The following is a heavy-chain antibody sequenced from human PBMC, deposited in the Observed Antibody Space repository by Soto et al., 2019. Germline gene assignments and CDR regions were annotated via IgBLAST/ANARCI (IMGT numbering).Heavy chain of an antibody. CDR2: VDHRGST. V-gene: IGHV4-34*01. CDR3: ARYEYGNSLYGVDV. Sequence: LSLTCVVSGESFSGYYWSWIRQTPGMGLEWIGEVDHRGSTTYNPSLKNRASISIDSSKNLFSLELTSVAAADTALYFCARYEYGNSLYGVDVWGQGTRVTVSS. J-gene: IGHJ6*02. CDR1: GESFSGYY. D-gene: IGHD1-7*01.